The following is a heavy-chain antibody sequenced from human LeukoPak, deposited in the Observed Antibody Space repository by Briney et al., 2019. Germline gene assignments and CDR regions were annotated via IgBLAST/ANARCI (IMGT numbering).Heavy chain of an antibody. Sequence: GGSLRLSCAASGFTFSAYGMSWFRQAPGKGLDWVSAITYSSGNTYYADSVKGRFTISRDNSKNTLYLQMNSLRAEDTALYYCAKDGTGCGGDCYSDYWGQGTLVTVSS. D-gene: IGHD2-21*02. J-gene: IGHJ4*02. CDR3: AKDGTGCGGDCYSDY. CDR1: GFTFSAYG. V-gene: IGHV3-23*01. CDR2: ITYSSGNT.